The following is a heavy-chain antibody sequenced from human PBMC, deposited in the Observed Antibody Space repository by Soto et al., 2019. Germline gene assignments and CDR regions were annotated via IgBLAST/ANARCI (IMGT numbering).Heavy chain of an antibody. Sequence: GGSLRLSCAGSGFTFSNYWMSWVRQAPGKGLEWVANIKKDGSKKDYVDSVKGRFTISRDNAKNSLYLQMNSLRVEDTAMYYCARNEAWGQGTLVTVSS. CDR1: GFTFSNYW. CDR2: IKKDGSKK. J-gene: IGHJ5*02. V-gene: IGHV3-7*01. CDR3: ARNEA.